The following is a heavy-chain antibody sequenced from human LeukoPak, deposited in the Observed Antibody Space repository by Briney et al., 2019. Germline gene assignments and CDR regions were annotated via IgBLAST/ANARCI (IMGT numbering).Heavy chain of an antibody. J-gene: IGHJ3*02. D-gene: IGHD3-16*01. CDR3: ARGVRSYDAFDI. V-gene: IGHV4-34*01. CDR1: GGSFGGFY. Sequence: PSETLSLTCAVYGGSFGGFYWTWFRQTPGRGPEWIGEIDHSGTSNSNPSLEGRVTISVDTSKNQFSLKLSSVTAADTAVYYCARGVRSYDAFDIWGQGTMVTVSS. CDR2: IDHSGTS.